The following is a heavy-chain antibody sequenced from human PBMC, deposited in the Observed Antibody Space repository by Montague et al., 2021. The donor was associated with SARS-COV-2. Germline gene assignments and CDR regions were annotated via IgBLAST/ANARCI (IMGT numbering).Heavy chain of an antibody. J-gene: IGHJ5*02. CDR1: GGSISSHY. D-gene: IGHD1-26*01. CDR3: ARQGGSNYGWFDP. Sequence: SETLSLTCTVSGGSISSHYWSWIRQPPGKGLEWIGYYYSGRTNYNHSFLSRVTISIDTSKNQFSVKVICVTAADTAVYYCARQGGSNYGWFDPWGQGTLGTVSS. V-gene: IGHV4-59*08. CDR2: YYSGRT.